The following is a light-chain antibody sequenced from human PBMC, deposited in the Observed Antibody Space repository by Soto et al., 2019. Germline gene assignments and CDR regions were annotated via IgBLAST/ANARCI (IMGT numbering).Light chain of an antibody. Sequence: DIRMTQSPSSLSASVRDRVTITCRASQSISTYLNWYQQKPGKAPKLLIYATSTLRSGVPSRFSGSGSGTDFPLTINSLQADDFATYYCQQYNNYPFTFGPGTKVGI. CDR1: QSISTY. J-gene: IGKJ3*01. CDR3: QQYNNYPFT. CDR2: ATS. V-gene: IGKV1-39*01.